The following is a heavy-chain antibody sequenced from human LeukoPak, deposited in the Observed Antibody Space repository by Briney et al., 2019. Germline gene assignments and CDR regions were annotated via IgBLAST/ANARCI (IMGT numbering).Heavy chain of an antibody. J-gene: IGHJ6*03. CDR2: ISSSSSTI. Sequence: PGGSLRLSCAASGFTFSSYSMNWVRQAPGKGLEWVSYISSSSSTIYYADSVKGRFTISRDNAKNSLYLQMNSLRAEDTAVYYCARVGIMVRGYMDVWGKGTTVTVSS. V-gene: IGHV3-48*01. CDR1: GFTFSSYS. CDR3: ARVGIMVRGYMDV. D-gene: IGHD3-10*01.